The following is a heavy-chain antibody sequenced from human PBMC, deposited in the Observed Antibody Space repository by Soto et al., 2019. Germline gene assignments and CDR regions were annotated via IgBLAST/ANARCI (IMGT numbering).Heavy chain of an antibody. CDR1: GYSFTSYW. V-gene: IGHV5-51*01. J-gene: IGHJ4*02. CDR3: ARQAFTYYDSSGFIDY. CDR2: IYPGDSDT. D-gene: IGHD3-22*01. Sequence: GESLKISCKGSGYSFTSYWIGWVRQMPGKGLEWMGIIYPGDSDTRYSPSFQGQVTISADKSISTAYLQWSSLKASDTAMYYCARQAFTYYDSSGFIDYWGQGTLVTVSS.